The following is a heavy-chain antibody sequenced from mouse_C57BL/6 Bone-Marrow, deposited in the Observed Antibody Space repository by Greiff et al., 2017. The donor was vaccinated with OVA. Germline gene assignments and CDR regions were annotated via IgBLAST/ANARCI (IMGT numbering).Heavy chain of an antibody. V-gene: IGHV2-3*01. CDR3: AKPVDGYYWFAY. D-gene: IGHD2-3*01. CDR1: GFSLTSYG. Sequence: VKLMESGPGLVAPSQSLSITCTVSGFSLTSYGVSWVRQPPGKGLEWLGVIWGDGSTNYHSALISRLSISKDNSKSPVFLKLINLRTDDTAAYYCAKPVDGYYWFAYWGQGTLVTVSA. J-gene: IGHJ3*01. CDR2: IWGDGST.